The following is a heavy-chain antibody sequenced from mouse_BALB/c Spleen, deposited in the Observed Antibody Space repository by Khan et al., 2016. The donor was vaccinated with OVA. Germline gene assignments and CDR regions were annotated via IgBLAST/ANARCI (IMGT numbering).Heavy chain of an antibody. CDR2: ITYSGNT. Sequence: EVQLQESGPGLVKPSQSLSLTCTVTGYSITSDYAWNWIRQFPGNKLEWMGYITYSGNTSKKPSLKSRISITRDTSKNQFFLQLNSVTSEGTATYCCVRGRASWGQGTLVTVSA. V-gene: IGHV3-2*02. CDR1: GYSITSDYA. J-gene: IGHJ3*01. CDR3: VRGRAS.